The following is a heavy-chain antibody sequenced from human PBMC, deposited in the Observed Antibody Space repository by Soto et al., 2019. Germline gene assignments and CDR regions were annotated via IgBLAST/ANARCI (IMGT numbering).Heavy chain of an antibody. Sequence: EVQLVESGGGLVQPGGSLRLSCVVSGFTFSSSWMHWVRQGPGKGLVWVSRMNPDGSAINYADSVKGRFTTSRDNAKNILYRKMNGLRAEDTAFYYCVTGWSEYWGQGTLVTVSS. CDR1: GFTFSSSW. D-gene: IGHD2-15*01. CDR2: MNPDGSAI. J-gene: IGHJ4*02. V-gene: IGHV3-74*01. CDR3: VTGWSEY.